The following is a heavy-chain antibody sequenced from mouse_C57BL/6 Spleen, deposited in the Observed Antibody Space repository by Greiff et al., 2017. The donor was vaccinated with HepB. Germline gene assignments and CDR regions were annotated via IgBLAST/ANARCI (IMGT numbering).Heavy chain of an antibody. CDR2: IDPSDSET. V-gene: IGHV1-52*01. CDR1: GYTFTSYW. D-gene: IGHD2-4*01. CDR3: ARKGNDYDVGYFDY. J-gene: IGHJ2*01. Sequence: QVQLQQPGAELVRPGSSVKLSCKASGYTFTSYWMHWVKQRPIQGLEWIGNIDPSDSETHYNQKFKDKATLTVDKSSSTAYMQLSSLTSEDSAVYYCARKGNDYDVGYFDYWGQGTTLTVSS.